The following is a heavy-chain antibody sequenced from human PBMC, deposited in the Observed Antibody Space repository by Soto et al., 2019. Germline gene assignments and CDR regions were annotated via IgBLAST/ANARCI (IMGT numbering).Heavy chain of an antibody. CDR3: ARGYGLDY. CDR2: IYYSGST. J-gene: IGHJ4*02. V-gene: IGHV4-59*01. Sequence: SETLSLTCTVSGGSISSYYWSWIRQPPGKGLEWIGYIYYSGSTNYNPSLKSRVTISVDTSKNQFSLKLSSVTAADTAVYYCARGYGLDYWGQGTLVTVSS. D-gene: IGHD4-17*01. CDR1: GGSISSYY.